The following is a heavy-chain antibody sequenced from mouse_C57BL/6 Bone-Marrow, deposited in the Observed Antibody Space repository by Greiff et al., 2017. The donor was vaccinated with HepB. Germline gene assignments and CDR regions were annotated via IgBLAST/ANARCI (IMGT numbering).Heavy chain of an antibody. D-gene: IGHD1-1*01. V-gene: IGHV5-9-1*02. Sequence: EVKLQESGEGLVKPGGSLKLSCAASGFTFSSYAMSWVRQTPEKRLEWVAYISSGGDYIYYADTVKGRFTISRDNARNTLYLQMSSLKSEDTAMYYCTRGRGPYYYGSSYTSYWYFDVWGTGTTVTVSS. CDR2: ISSGGDYI. J-gene: IGHJ1*03. CDR3: TRGRGPYYYGSSYTSYWYFDV. CDR1: GFTFSSYA.